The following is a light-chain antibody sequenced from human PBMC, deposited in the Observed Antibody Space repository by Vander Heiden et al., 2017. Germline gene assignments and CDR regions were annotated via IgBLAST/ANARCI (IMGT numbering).Light chain of an antibody. V-gene: IGKV4-1*01. J-gene: IGKJ2*01. Sequence: DIVVAPSPDSLAVSLGERATINCKSSQSVLYSSNNKNYLAWYQQKPGQPPKLLIYWASTRESGVPYRFSGSGSGTDFTLTISSLQAEDVAVYYCQQYYSSPYTFGQGTKLEIK. CDR3: QQYYSSPYT. CDR1: QSVLYSSNNKNY. CDR2: WAS.